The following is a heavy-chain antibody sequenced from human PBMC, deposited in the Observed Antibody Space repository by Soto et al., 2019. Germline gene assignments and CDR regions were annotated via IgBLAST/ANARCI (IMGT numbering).Heavy chain of an antibody. CDR2: IIPIFGTA. J-gene: IGHJ6*02. CDR1: GGTFSSYA. V-gene: IGHV1-69*12. Sequence: QVQLVQSGAEVKKPGSSVKVSCKASGGTFSSYAISWVRQAPGQGLEWMGGIIPIFGTANYAQKFQGRVTIAADESTGTAYMELGSLRAEDTAVYCCARRGGPPRYAQGYYYYGMDVWGQGTTVTVFS. CDR3: ARRGGPPRYAQGYYYYGMDV. D-gene: IGHD3-10*01.